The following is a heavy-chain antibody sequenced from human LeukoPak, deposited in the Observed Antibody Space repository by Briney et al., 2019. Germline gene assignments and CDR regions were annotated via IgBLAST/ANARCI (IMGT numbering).Heavy chain of an antibody. D-gene: IGHD3-22*01. Sequence: GGSLRLSCAASGFTFSSYSMNWVRQAPGKGLEWVSYISSSSSTIYYADSVKGRFTISRDNAKNSLYLQMNSLRAEDTAVYYCAKDSGYYDSPDAFDIWGQGAMVTVSS. CDR1: GFTFSSYS. J-gene: IGHJ3*02. CDR2: ISSSSSTI. V-gene: IGHV3-48*04. CDR3: AKDSGYYDSPDAFDI.